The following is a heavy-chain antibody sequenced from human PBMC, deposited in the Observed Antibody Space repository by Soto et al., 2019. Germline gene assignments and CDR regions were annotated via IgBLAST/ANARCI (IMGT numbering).Heavy chain of an antibody. V-gene: IGHV1-69*01. CDR2: IIPIFGTT. Sequence: QVQLVQSGAEVKKPGSSVNVSCKASGGTFSSYPLSWVRQAPGQGLEWMGGIIPIFGTTKYAQKFQGRVTIIADESTTTAYMELSSLRSEDTAVYYCAMIDYSSGSDYWGQGTLVTVSS. D-gene: IGHD6-19*01. CDR1: GGTFSSYP. CDR3: AMIDYSSGSDY. J-gene: IGHJ4*02.